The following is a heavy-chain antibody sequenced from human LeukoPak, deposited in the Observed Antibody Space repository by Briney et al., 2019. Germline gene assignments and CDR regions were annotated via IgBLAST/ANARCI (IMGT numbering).Heavy chain of an antibody. CDR1: GVSFYDYY. Sequence: PSETLSLTCAVSGVSFYDYYWAWVRQTPGKGLEWIGEINHSGYTNDSPSLKSRVTLSIDTSRKHFSLNLRSVTVADAGIYYCTRMTTGHDYWGQGTLVTVSS. CDR3: TRMTTGHDY. CDR2: INHSGYT. D-gene: IGHD4-17*01. J-gene: IGHJ4*02. V-gene: IGHV4-34*01.